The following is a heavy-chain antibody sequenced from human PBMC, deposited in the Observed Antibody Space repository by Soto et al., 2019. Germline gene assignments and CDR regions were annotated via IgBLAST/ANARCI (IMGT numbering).Heavy chain of an antibody. J-gene: IGHJ4*02. Sequence: GGSLRLSCAASGFTFSSYSMNWVRQAPGKGLEWVSSISSSSSYIYYADSVKGRFTISRDNAKNSLYLQMNSLRAEDTAVYYCARGDILTGYYYYFDYWGQGTLVTVSS. CDR3: ARGDILTGYYYYFDY. V-gene: IGHV3-21*01. CDR2: ISSSSSYI. CDR1: GFTFSSYS. D-gene: IGHD3-9*01.